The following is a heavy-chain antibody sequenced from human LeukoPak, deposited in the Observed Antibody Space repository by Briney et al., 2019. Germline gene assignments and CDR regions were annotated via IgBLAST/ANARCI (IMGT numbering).Heavy chain of an antibody. V-gene: IGHV3-33*06. CDR1: GFTFKNHG. CDR2: IWYGGSNK. CDR3: AKGRGGSSNWGSDC. D-gene: IGHD7-27*01. Sequence: PGRSLRLSCVASGFTFKNHGMKWVPQAPGKGLEGVAGIWYGGSNKDFVDSVKGRFTISRDNSKNTLYLEMNSLTLEDTAVYYCAKGRGGSSNWGSDCWGQGTQVTVSS. J-gene: IGHJ4*02.